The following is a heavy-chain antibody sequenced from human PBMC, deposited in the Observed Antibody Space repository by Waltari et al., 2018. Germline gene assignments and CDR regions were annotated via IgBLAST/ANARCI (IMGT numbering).Heavy chain of an antibody. J-gene: IGHJ6*02. CDR3: AKDLAAAGTLFYYYYGMDV. CDR2: ISWNSGSI. D-gene: IGHD6-13*01. Sequence: EVQLVESGGGLVQPGRSLRLSCAASGFTFDDYAMPWVRQAPGKGLEWVSGISWNSGSIGYADSVKGRFTISRDNAKNSLYLQMNSLRAEDTALYYCAKDLAAAGTLFYYYYGMDVWGQGTTVTVSS. CDR1: GFTFDDYA. V-gene: IGHV3-9*01.